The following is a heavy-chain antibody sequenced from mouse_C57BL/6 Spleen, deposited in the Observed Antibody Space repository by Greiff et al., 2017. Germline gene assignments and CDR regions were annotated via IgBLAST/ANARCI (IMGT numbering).Heavy chain of an antibody. V-gene: IGHV1-26*01. CDR1: GYTFTDYY. J-gene: IGHJ1*03. Sequence: VQLQQSGPELVKPGASVKISCKASGYTFTDYYMNWVKQSHGKSLEWIGDINPNNGGTSYNQKFKGKATLTVDKSSSTASMELRSLTSEDSAVYYCARTGYLDVWGTGTTVTVSS. CDR3: ARTGYLDV. CDR2: INPNNGGT.